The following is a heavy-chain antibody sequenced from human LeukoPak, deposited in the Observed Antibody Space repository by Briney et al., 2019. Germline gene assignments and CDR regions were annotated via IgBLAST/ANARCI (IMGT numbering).Heavy chain of an antibody. Sequence: GGSLRLSCAASGFTFSTYWMTWVRQAPGKGLEWVAVISYDGSNKYYADSVKGRFTISRDNSKNTLYLQMNSLRAEDTAVYYCARDAIGYYDFWSGYYIKDYWGQGTLVTVSS. D-gene: IGHD3-3*01. V-gene: IGHV3-30*03. J-gene: IGHJ4*02. CDR2: ISYDGSNK. CDR1: GFTFSTYW. CDR3: ARDAIGYYDFWSGYYIKDY.